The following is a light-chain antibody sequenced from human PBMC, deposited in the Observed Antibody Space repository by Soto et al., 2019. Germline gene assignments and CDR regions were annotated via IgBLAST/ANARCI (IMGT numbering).Light chain of an antibody. CDR3: QQYSRSPPT. CDR2: GAS. J-gene: IGKJ4*01. CDR1: QSVSNRY. V-gene: IGKV3-20*01. Sequence: EIVLTQSPGTLSLSPGERATLSCRASQSVSNRYLACYQLQPGQAPRLFIYGASSSATGIPDRFGGSGSGKVFIITISRLDPEYFAVYYWQQYSRSPPTFGGGTKVEIK.